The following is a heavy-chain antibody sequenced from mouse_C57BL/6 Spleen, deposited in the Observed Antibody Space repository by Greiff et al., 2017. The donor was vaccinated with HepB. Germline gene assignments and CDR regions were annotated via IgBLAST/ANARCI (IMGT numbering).Heavy chain of an antibody. Sequence: EVHLVESGPGLVKPSQSLSLTCSVTGYSITSGYYWNWIRQFPGNKLEWMGYISYDGSNNYNPSLKNRISITRDTSKNQFFLKLNSVTTEDTATYYCARGPYGTGDYWGQGTTLTVSS. J-gene: IGHJ2*01. CDR1: GYSITSGYY. D-gene: IGHD2-1*01. CDR2: ISYDGSN. CDR3: ARGPYGTGDY. V-gene: IGHV3-6*01.